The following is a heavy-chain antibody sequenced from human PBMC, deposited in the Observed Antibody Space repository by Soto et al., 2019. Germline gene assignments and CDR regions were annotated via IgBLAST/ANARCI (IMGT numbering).Heavy chain of an antibody. CDR2: IVVGSGNT. V-gene: IGHV1-58*01. CDR1: GFTFTSSA. CDR3: AEDRGSSGWYFYYYGMDV. D-gene: IGHD6-19*01. J-gene: IGHJ6*02. Sequence: QMQLVQYGPEVKKPGTSVKVSCKASGFTFTSSAVQWVRQARGQRLEWIGWIVVGSGNTNYEQKFQERVTITRDMSTRAAYMELNSQRAEDTGGYYCAEDRGSSGWYFYYYGMDVWGQGTTVTVS.